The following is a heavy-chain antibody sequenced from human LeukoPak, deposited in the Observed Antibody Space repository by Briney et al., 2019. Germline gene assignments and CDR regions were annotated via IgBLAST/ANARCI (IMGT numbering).Heavy chain of an antibody. CDR3: ARRRLRGYYFDY. CDR2: MNPNSGNT. Sequence: ASVKVSCKASGYTFTSYDINWVRQATGQGLEWMGWMNPNSGNTGYAQKFQGRVTMTRNTSISTAYMELSSLRSEDAAVYYCARRRLRGYYFDYWGQGTLVTVSS. J-gene: IGHJ4*02. D-gene: IGHD4-23*01. CDR1: GYTFTSYD. V-gene: IGHV1-8*01.